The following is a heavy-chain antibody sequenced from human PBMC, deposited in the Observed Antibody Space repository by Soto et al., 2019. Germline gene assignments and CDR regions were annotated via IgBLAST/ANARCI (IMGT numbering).Heavy chain of an antibody. CDR2: ISTSGRAK. J-gene: IGHJ4*02. V-gene: IGHV3-48*03. CDR3: ARSGSPFDY. Sequence: GGSLRLSCAAYLFTFSIYEMNWVRQTPGKGLEWVSFISTSGRAKYYADSVKGRFTISRDNANNSLYLQMNSLRAEDTAIYYCARSGSPFDYWGQGALVTVSS. D-gene: IGHD3-10*01. CDR1: LFTFSIYE.